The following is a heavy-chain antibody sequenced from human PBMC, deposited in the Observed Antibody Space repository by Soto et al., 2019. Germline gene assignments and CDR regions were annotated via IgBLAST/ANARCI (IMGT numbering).Heavy chain of an antibody. D-gene: IGHD3-10*01. Sequence: ASVKVSCKASGYTFTSYGISWVRQAPGQGLEWMGWISAYNGNTNYAQKLQGRVTMTTDTSTSTAYMELRSLRSDDTAVYYCAREYYYASAPCYWGPGPLVTLSS. CDR2: ISAYNGNT. CDR3: AREYYYASAPCY. J-gene: IGHJ4*02. V-gene: IGHV1-18*01. CDR1: GYTFTSYG.